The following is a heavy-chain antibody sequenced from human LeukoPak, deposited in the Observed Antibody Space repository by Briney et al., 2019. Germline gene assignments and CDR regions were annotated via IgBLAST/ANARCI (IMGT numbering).Heavy chain of an antibody. V-gene: IGHV3-7*01. CDR3: ARDPVNSGYYYAR. Sequence: GGSLRLSCAASGFTFSNYWMSWVRQAPGEWPEWVANIKEDGSEKYYMDSVKGRFTISRDNAKNSLYLEMNSLRAEDTAVYYCARDPVNSGYYYARWGQGTLVTVSS. CDR2: IKEDGSEK. J-gene: IGHJ4*02. CDR1: GFTFSNYW. D-gene: IGHD3-22*01.